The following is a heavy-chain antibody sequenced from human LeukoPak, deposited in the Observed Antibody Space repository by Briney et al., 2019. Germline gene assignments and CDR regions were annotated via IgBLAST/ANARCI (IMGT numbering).Heavy chain of an antibody. CDR3: ARGRRYNWNYAVYYFDY. Sequence: SETLSLTCAVYGGSFSGYYWSWIRQPPGKGLEWIGEINHSGSTNYNPSLKSRVTISVDTSKNQFSLKLSSVTAADTAVYYCARGRRYNWNYAVYYFDYWGQGTLVTVSS. CDR1: GGSFSGYY. V-gene: IGHV4-34*01. J-gene: IGHJ4*02. D-gene: IGHD1-7*01. CDR2: INHSGST.